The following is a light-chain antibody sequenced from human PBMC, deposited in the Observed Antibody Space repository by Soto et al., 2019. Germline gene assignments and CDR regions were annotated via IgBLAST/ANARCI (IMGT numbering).Light chain of an antibody. CDR2: AAS. CDR3: QKYNSAPPLT. V-gene: IGKV1-27*01. J-gene: IGKJ4*01. CDR1: QGISSY. Sequence: DIPMTQSPSSLSASVGDRVTITWRASQGISSYLAWYQQKPGKVPKLLIYAASTLQSGVPSRFSGSGSGTDFTLTISSLQPEDVATYYCQKYNSAPPLTCGGGTKVEIK.